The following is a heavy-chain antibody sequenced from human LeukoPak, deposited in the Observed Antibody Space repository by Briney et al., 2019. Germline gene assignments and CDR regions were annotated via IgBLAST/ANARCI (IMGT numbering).Heavy chain of an antibody. J-gene: IGHJ4*02. CDR1: GFAFSSYW. Sequence: GGSLRLSCAASGFAFSSYWIHWVRQAPGKGLVWVSRINSDGSSTSYADSVKGRFTISRDNAKNTLYLQMNSLRAEDTAVYYCAREERGYCSGGSCYLSSFDYWGQGTLVTVSS. CDR3: AREERGYCSGGSCYLSSFDY. V-gene: IGHV3-74*01. D-gene: IGHD2-15*01. CDR2: INSDGSST.